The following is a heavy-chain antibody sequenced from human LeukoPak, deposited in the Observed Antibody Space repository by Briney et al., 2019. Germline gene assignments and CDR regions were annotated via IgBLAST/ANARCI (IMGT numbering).Heavy chain of an antibody. V-gene: IGHV3-53*01. Sequence: GGSLRLSCAASGFTVSTNYMNWVRQAPGKGLEWVSILYSGSDTYHADSVKGRLTVSRDNSKNTLYLHMNSLRAEDTAVYHCAKGPNDDSNYLFDHWGQGTLVTVSS. CDR1: GFTVSTNY. D-gene: IGHD4-11*01. CDR3: AKGPNDDSNYLFDH. CDR2: LYSGSDT. J-gene: IGHJ5*02.